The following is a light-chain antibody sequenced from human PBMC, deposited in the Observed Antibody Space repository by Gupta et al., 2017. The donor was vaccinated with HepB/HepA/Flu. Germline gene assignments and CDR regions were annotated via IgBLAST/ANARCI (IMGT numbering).Light chain of an antibody. CDR1: SSNRDINT. V-gene: IGLV1-44*01. CDR3: ATWNDRLNTYV. Sequence: QSVLSQPPSTSGTPGQRVTIACPGSSSNRDINTVHWYQQLPGRAPKVLIYGNNQRPSGVPDRFTGSNSGTSASLAISGLQSEDEADYYCATWNDRLNTYVFGTGTKVTVL. CDR2: GNN. J-gene: IGLJ1*01.